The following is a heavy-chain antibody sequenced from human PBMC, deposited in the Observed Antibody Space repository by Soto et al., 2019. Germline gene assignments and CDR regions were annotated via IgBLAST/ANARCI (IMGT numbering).Heavy chain of an antibody. CDR2: IWYDGNNK. D-gene: IGHD2-15*01. J-gene: IGHJ4*02. CDR1: GFTFNSYG. CDR3: ARDPISKISARNRDLYSY. Sequence: PGGSLKLSCAAYGFTFNSYGMHWVRQAPGKGLEWVAVIWYDGNNKYYADSVKGRFTISRDNSKNTLYLQMNSLRAEDTAVYYCARDPISKISARNRDLYSYWRQGSLDIVSS. V-gene: IGHV3-33*01.